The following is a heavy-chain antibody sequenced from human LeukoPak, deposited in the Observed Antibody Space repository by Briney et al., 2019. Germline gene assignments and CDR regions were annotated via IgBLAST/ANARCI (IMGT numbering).Heavy chain of an antibody. D-gene: IGHD3-16*01. V-gene: IGHV1-18*01. Sequence: ASVKVSCKASGYTFTSYGISWVRQAPGQGLEWMGWISAYNGNTNYAQKLQGRVTMTTDTCTSTAYMELRSLRSDDTAVYYCARVPDPYYDYAQPGDFDYWGQGTLVTVSS. CDR2: ISAYNGNT. CDR3: ARVPDPYYDYAQPGDFDY. J-gene: IGHJ4*02. CDR1: GYTFTSYG.